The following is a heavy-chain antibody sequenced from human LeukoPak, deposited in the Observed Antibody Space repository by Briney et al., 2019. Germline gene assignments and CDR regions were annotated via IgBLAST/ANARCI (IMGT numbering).Heavy chain of an antibody. J-gene: IGHJ6*03. CDR2: SYYSGST. D-gene: IGHD3-9*01. CDR1: GGSISSSSYY. V-gene: IGHV4-61*01. Sequence: SETLSITCTVSGGSISSSSYYWSWIRQPPGKGLEWIGYSYYSGSTNYNPSLKSRVTISVDTSKNQFPLKLSSVTAADTAVYYCARERYDILTGYYTEDYYMDVWGKGTTVTVSS. CDR3: ARERYDILTGYYTEDYYMDV.